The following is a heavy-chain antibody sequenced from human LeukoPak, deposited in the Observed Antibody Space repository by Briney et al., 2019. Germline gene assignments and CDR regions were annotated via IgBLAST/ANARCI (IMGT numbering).Heavy chain of an antibody. J-gene: IGHJ4*02. Sequence: GASVKVSCKVSGYTLTELSMHWVRQAPGKGLEWMGGFDPEDGETIYAQKFQGRVTMTEDTSTDTAYMELRSLRSDDTAVYYCARDLITMVRGVIGDWGQGTLVTVSS. CDR2: FDPEDGET. CDR3: ARDLITMVRGVIGD. V-gene: IGHV1-24*01. D-gene: IGHD3-10*01. CDR1: GYTLTELS.